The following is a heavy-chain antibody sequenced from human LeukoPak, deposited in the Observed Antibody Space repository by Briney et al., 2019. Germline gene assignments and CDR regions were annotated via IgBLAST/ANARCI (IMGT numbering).Heavy chain of an antibody. CDR2: ISVYIGNT. Sequence: WASVKVSCKASGYTFTSYGISWVRQAPGQGLEWMGWISVYIGNTNYAQNFHGRVTVTTDASTSTAYMDLGSLRSDDTAVYYCARCCSSWYCLDYWGQGTLVTVSP. CDR3: ARCCSSWYCLDY. CDR1: GYTFTSYG. V-gene: IGHV1-18*01. D-gene: IGHD6-13*01. J-gene: IGHJ4*02.